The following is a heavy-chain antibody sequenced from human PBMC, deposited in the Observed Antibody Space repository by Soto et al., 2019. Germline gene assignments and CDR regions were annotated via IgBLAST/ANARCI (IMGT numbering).Heavy chain of an antibody. CDR3: ARGQQLYPRGNWFDP. Sequence: SQTLSLTCAISGDSVSSNSAAWNWIRQSPSRGLEWLGRTYYRSKWYNDYAVSVKSRITINPDTSKNQFSLQLNSVTPEDTAVYYGARGQQLYPRGNWFDPWGQGTLVTVSS. V-gene: IGHV6-1*01. CDR2: TYYRSKWYN. D-gene: IGHD6-13*01. J-gene: IGHJ5*02. CDR1: GDSVSSNSAA.